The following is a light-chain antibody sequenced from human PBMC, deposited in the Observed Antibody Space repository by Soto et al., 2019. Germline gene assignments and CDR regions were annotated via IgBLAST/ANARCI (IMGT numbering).Light chain of an antibody. J-gene: IGKJ4*01. CDR2: DAS. CDR3: QQRSNWLT. Sequence: EIVLTQSPATLSLSPGERATLSGRASQSVSSYLAWYQQQPGQAHRLLIYDASNRATGIPARFSGSGSFTDFTLTISSLEPEDFAVYYCQQRSNWLTFGGGTKVESK. CDR1: QSVSSY. V-gene: IGKV3-11*01.